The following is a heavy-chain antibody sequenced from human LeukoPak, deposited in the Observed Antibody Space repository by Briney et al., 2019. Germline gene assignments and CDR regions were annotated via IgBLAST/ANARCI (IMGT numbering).Heavy chain of an antibody. CDR2: INSDGSWT. D-gene: IGHD2/OR15-2a*01. V-gene: IGHV3-74*01. J-gene: IGHJ4*02. CDR1: GNYW. Sequence: GGALRLSCAASGNYWMHWVRQVPGKGLVWVSHINSDGSWTSYADSVKGRFTISKDNAKNTVYLQMNSLRAEDTAVYYCVSFYETYWGRGTLVTVSS. CDR3: VSFYETY.